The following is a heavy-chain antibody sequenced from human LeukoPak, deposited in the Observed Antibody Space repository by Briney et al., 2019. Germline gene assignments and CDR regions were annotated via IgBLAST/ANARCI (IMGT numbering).Heavy chain of an antibody. CDR2: IYPGDSDT. CDR3: ARSGGYYYDSSGEDAFDI. J-gene: IGHJ3*02. D-gene: IGHD3-22*01. CDR1: GYSFTSYW. V-gene: IGHV5-51*01. Sequence: GESLKISCKGSGYSFTSYWFGWVRQMPGKGLEWMGIIYPGDSDTRYSPSFQGQVTISADKSISTAYLQWSSLKASDTAVYYCARSGGYYYDSSGEDAFDIWGQGTMVTVSS.